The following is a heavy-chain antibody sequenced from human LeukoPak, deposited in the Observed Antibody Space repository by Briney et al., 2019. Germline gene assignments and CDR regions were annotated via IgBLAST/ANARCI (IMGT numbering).Heavy chain of an antibody. Sequence: SETLSLTCTVSGGSISSSSYYWGWIRQPPGKGLEWIGSIYYSGSTYYNPSLKSRVTISVDTSKNQFSLKLSSVTAADTAVYYCAGTSGGWSGYYLYYYYMDVWGKGTTVTVSS. CDR3: AGTSGGWSGYYLYYYYMDV. CDR2: IYYSGST. V-gene: IGHV4-39*01. J-gene: IGHJ6*03. CDR1: GGSISSSSYY. D-gene: IGHD3-3*01.